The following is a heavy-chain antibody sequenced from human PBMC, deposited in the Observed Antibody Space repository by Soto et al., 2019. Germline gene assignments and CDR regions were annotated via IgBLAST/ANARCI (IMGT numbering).Heavy chain of an antibody. J-gene: IGHJ4*02. V-gene: IGHV1-69*13. Sequence: SVKVSCKASGGTFSSYAISWVRQAPGQGLEWMGGIIPIFGTANYAQKFQGRVTITADESTSTAYMELSSLRSEDTAVYYCARDRGRSCIGGTCPFDYWGQGTLVTVSS. D-gene: IGHD2-15*01. CDR1: GGTFSSYA. CDR2: IIPIFGTA. CDR3: ARDRGRSCIGGTCPFDY.